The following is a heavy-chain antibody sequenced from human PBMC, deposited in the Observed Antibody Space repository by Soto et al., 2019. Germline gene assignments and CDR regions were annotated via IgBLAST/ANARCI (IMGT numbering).Heavy chain of an antibody. J-gene: IGHJ6*02. CDR1: GGTFSSYA. V-gene: IGHV1-69*13. Sequence: SVKVSCKASGGTFSSYAISWVRQAPGQGLEWMGGIIPIFGTANYAQKFQGRVTITADESTSTAYMELSSLRSEDTAVYYCARGPYYDFWSGYYRGGIYYYYGMDVWGQGTTVTVSS. D-gene: IGHD3-3*01. CDR3: ARGPYYDFWSGYYRGGIYYYYGMDV. CDR2: IIPIFGTA.